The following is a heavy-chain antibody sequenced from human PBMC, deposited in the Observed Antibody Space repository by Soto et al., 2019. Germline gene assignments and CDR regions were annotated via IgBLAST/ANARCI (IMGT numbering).Heavy chain of an antibody. D-gene: IGHD6-19*01. CDR2: IWYDGSNK. Sequence: GGSLRLSCAASGFTFSSYGMHWVRQAPGKGLEWVAVIWYDGSNKYYADSVKGRFTISRDNSKNTLYLQMNSLRAEDTAVYYCARDKGAVAGTKHPMYYFDYWGQGTLVTVSS. J-gene: IGHJ4*02. CDR1: GFTFSSYG. CDR3: ARDKGAVAGTKHPMYYFDY. V-gene: IGHV3-33*01.